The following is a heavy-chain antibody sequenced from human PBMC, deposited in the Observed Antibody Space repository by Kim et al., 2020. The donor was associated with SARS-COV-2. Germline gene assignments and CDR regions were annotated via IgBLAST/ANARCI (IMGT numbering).Heavy chain of an antibody. V-gene: IGHV3-23*01. Sequence: SVKGRFTISRDNSKHTLYLQMNSLRAENTDVYCCAKLSSGGNYGNDAFDIWGQGTMVTVSS. D-gene: IGHD4-4*01. J-gene: IGHJ3*02. CDR3: AKLSSGGNYGNDAFDI.